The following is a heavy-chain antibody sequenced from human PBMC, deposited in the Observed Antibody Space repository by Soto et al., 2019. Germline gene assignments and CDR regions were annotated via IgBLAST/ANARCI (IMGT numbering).Heavy chain of an antibody. CDR2: ISWNSGSI. CDR1: GFTFDDYA. J-gene: IGHJ4*02. Sequence: GGSLRLSCAASGFTFDDYAMHWVRQAPGKGLEWVSGISWNSGSIGYADSVKGRFTISRDNAKNSLYLQMNSLRAEDTALYYCAKDNSDYGDLSSFDYWGQGTLVTVSS. CDR3: AKDNSDYGDLSSFDY. V-gene: IGHV3-9*01. D-gene: IGHD4-17*01.